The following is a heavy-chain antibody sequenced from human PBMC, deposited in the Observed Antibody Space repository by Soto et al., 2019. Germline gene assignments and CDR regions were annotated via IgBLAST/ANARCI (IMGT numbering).Heavy chain of an antibody. CDR2: IIHILGIA. CDR1: GGTFSSYT. V-gene: IGHV1-69*02. Sequence: QVQLVQSGAEVKKPGSSVKVSCKASGGTFSSYTISWVRQAPGQGLEWMGRIIHILGIANYAQKFQGRVTITADKSTSTAYMELSSLRSEDTAVYYCAGPYGSDDAFDIWGQGTMVTVSS. D-gene: IGHD3-10*01. CDR3: AGPYGSDDAFDI. J-gene: IGHJ3*02.